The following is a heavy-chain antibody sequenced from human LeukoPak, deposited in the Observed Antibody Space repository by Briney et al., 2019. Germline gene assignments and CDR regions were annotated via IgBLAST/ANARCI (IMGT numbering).Heavy chain of an antibody. Sequence: ASVKVSCKASGYTCTDYYLHWLRHPPGQGLEWVGWIHPNSGATHFAQKLQGRFTMTRDTSISTAYMELTRLRSDDTAVYYCARDMGRYSGYDYDSWGQGTLVTASS. CDR2: IHPNSGAT. CDR1: GYTCTDYY. V-gene: IGHV1-2*02. CDR3: ARDMGRYSGYDYDS. J-gene: IGHJ4*02. D-gene: IGHD5-12*01.